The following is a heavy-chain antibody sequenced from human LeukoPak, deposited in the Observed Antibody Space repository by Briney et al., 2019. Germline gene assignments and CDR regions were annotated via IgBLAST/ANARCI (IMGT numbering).Heavy chain of an antibody. D-gene: IGHD3-3*01. CDR3: ARVVFGVVIYYYYYMDV. CDR1: GSTFSSYE. V-gene: IGHV3-48*03. CDR2: ISSSGSTI. Sequence: GGSLRLSCAASGSTFSSYEMNWVRQAPGKGLEWVSYISSSGSTIYYADSVKGRFTISRDNAKNSLYLQMNSLRAEDTAVYYCARVVFGVVIYYYYYMDVWGKGTTVTVSS. J-gene: IGHJ6*03.